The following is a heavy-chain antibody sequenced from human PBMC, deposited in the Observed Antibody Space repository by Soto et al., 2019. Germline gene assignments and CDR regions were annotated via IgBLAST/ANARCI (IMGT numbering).Heavy chain of an antibody. CDR2: INAGNGNT. CDR3: ARGVAGPLHWFDP. J-gene: IGHJ5*02. V-gene: IGHV1-3*01. CDR1: GYTFTSYA. Sequence: ASVKVSCKASGYTFTSYAMHWLRQAPGQRLEWMGWINAGNGNTKYSQKFQGRVTITRDTSASTAYMELSSLRSEDTAVYYCARGVAGPLHWFDPWGQGTLVTVSS. D-gene: IGHD6-19*01.